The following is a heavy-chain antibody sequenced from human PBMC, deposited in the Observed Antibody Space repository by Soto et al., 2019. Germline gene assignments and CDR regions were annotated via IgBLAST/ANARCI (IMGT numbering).Heavy chain of an antibody. CDR3: ARSASIYYDSSGTYYYYGMDV. CDR2: INPSGGST. J-gene: IGHJ6*02. Sequence: GASVKVSCKASGYTFTSYYMHWVRQAPGQGLEWMGIINPSGGSTSYAQKFQGRVTMTRDTSTSTVYMELSSLRSEDTAVYYCARSASIYYDSSGTYYYYGMDVWGQETTVTVSS. CDR1: GYTFTSYY. D-gene: IGHD3-22*01. V-gene: IGHV1-46*01.